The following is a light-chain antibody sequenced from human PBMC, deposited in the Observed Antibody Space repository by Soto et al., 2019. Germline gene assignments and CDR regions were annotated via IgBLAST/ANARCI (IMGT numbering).Light chain of an antibody. Sequence: QSVLTQPPSVSGAPGQRGTISCTGSGSSIGANYDVNWYQQHPGKAPKLLIYGNTVRPSGVPDRFSGSKSGTSASLAITGLQAEDEADYYCQSHDRSVSALYVFGTGTKVTVL. J-gene: IGLJ1*01. CDR2: GNT. V-gene: IGLV1-40*01. CDR3: QSHDRSVSALYV. CDR1: GSSIGANYD.